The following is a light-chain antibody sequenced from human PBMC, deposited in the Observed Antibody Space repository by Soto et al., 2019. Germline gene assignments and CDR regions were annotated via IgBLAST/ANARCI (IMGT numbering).Light chain of an antibody. V-gene: IGKV3-11*01. CDR3: QQRSNWPPGT. CDR2: DAS. J-gene: IGKJ4*01. CDR1: QSVSSY. Sequence: EIVLTQSPATLSLSPGERATLSCRASQSVSSYLAWYQQKPVQAPRLLIYDASNRATGIPARFSGSGSGTDFTLTISSLEPEDFAVYYCQQRSNWPPGTFGGGTKVEIK.